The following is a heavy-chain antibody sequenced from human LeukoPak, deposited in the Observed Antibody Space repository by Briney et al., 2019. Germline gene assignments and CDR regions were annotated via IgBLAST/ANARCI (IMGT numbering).Heavy chain of an antibody. J-gene: IGHJ4*02. CDR2: IRSKANSYAT. CDR3: TRHDPIAAADDY. D-gene: IGHD6-13*01. CDR1: GFTFSGSA. Sequence: GGSLRLSCAASGFTFSGSAMHSVRQASGKGLEWVGRIRSKANSYATAYAASVKGRFTISRDDSKNTAYLQMNSLKTEDTAVYYCTRHDPIAAADDYWGQGTLVTVSS. V-gene: IGHV3-73*01.